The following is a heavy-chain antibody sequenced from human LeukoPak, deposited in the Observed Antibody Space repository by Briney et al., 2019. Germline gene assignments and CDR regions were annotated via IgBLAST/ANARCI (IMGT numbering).Heavy chain of an antibody. J-gene: IGHJ3*02. V-gene: IGHV3-9*01. Sequence: GGSLRLSCAASGFTFDDYAMHWVRQAPGKGLEWVSGISWNSGSIGYADSVKGRFTIFRDNAKNSLYLQMNSLRAEDTALYYCAKDLLHDAFDIWGQGTMVTVSS. CDR1: GFTFDDYA. CDR2: ISWNSGSI. CDR3: AKDLLHDAFDI.